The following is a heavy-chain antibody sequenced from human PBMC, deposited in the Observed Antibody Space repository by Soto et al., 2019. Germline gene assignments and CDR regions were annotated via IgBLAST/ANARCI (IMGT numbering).Heavy chain of an antibody. CDR1: GFTFSSYS. J-gene: IGHJ6*02. D-gene: IGHD2-2*01. Sequence: GGSLRLSCAASGFTFSSYSMNWVRQAPGKGLEWVSSISSSSSYIYYADSVKGRFTISRDNAKNSLYLQVNSLRAEDTALYYCAKDGLGYCSSTSCYRHYYYGMDVWGQGTTVTVSS. CDR3: AKDGLGYCSSTSCYRHYYYGMDV. CDR2: ISSSSSYI. V-gene: IGHV3-21*04.